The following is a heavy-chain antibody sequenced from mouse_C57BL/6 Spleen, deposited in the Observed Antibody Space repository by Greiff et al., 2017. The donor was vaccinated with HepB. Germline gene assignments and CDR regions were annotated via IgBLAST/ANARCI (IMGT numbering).Heavy chain of an antibody. Sequence: QVQLQQSGAELVRPGSSVKLSCKASGYTFTSYWMHWVKQRPIQGLEWIGNIDPSDSETHYNQKFKDKATLTVDKSSSTAYMQLSSLTSEDSAVYYCARGHDDGSWFAYWGQGTLVTVSA. CDR3: ARGHDDGSWFAY. CDR2: IDPSDSET. CDR1: GYTFTSYW. V-gene: IGHV1-52*01. D-gene: IGHD2-12*01. J-gene: IGHJ3*01.